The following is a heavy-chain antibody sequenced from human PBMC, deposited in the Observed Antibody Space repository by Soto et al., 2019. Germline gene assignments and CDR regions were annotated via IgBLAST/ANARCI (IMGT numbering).Heavy chain of an antibody. CDR3: AKTLRSSGSYFHYYYYYGMDV. CDR2: ISYDGSNK. Sequence: VGSLRLSCAASGFTFSSYGMHWVRQAPGKGLEWVAVISYDGSNKYYADSVKGRFTISRDNSKNTLYLQMNSLRAEDTAVYYCAKTLRSSGSYFHYYYYYGMDVWGQGTTVTVSS. CDR1: GFTFSSYG. D-gene: IGHD1-26*01. V-gene: IGHV3-30*18. J-gene: IGHJ6*02.